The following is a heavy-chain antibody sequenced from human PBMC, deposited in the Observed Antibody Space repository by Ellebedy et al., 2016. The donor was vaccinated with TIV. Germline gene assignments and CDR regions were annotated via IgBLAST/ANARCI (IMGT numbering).Heavy chain of an antibody. CDR2: ISYDESNK. V-gene: IGHV3-30*18. CDR1: GFTFRSYG. Sequence: GESLKISXAASGFTFRSYGMHWVRQAPGKGLGWVALISYDESNKYYADSVRGRFTISRDNSKNTLYLQMHSLRPEDTAVYYCAKDRGRNGYNAFYFHRWGQGTLVTVSS. D-gene: IGHD5-24*01. CDR3: AKDRGRNGYNAFYFHR. J-gene: IGHJ1*01.